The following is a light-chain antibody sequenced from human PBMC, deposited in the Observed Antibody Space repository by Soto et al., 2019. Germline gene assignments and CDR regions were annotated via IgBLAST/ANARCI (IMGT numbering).Light chain of an antibody. V-gene: IGLV2-14*01. J-gene: IGLJ2*01. Sequence: QSALTQPASVSGSPGQSITISCTGTSSDVDGYNYVSWYQQHPGKAPKLMIYDVSNRASGVSNRCAGSKSGNTASLTISGLQAEDDADYYCSSYTSSSTPVVFGGGTKLTVL. CDR2: DVS. CDR1: SSDVDGYNY. CDR3: SSYTSSSTPVV.